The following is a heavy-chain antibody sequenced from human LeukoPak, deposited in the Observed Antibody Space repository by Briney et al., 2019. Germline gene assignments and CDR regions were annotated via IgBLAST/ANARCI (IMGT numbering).Heavy chain of an antibody. CDR1: GFTFSNYW. J-gene: IGHJ4*02. D-gene: IGHD3-10*01. CDR3: ARDKKSGESSEIDY. V-gene: IGHV3-74*01. Sequence: GGSLRLSCAASGFTFSNYWVHWVRQAPGKGLVWVSRINRVGSTTNYADSVKGRFTVSRDNAKNTLNLQMNSLRAEDTAVYYCARDKKSGESSEIDYWGQGTLVTVSS. CDR2: INRVGSTT.